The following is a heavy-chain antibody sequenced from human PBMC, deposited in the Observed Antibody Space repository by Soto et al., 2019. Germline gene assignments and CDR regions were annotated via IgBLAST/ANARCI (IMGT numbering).Heavy chain of an antibody. V-gene: IGHV4-31*03. J-gene: IGHJ4*02. D-gene: IGHD4-17*01. CDR1: GGSISSGGYY. CDR3: ARLYGWAPDY. Sequence: SETLSLTCTVSGGSISSGGYYWSWIRQHPGKGLEWIGYIYHSGTTYYNPSLKSRVTISVDTSKNQFSLKLTSVTAADTAVYYCARLYGWAPDYWGQGTLVTVSS. CDR2: IYHSGTT.